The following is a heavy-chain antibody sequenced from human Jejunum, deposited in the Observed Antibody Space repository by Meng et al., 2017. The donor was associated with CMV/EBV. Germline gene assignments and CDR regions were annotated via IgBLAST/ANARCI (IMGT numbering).Heavy chain of an antibody. D-gene: IGHD3-10*01. J-gene: IGHJ4*02. Sequence: GERVGAGWGVVQPWGSLLLSCVTSGISFSNSGMHWVRQAPGKGLEWVVFIRNDGSEIYYVDSVKGRFTISRDNSKNTVYLQMDSLRVEDTGIYYCVKDKGRTALDYWGQGSLVTVSS. CDR2: IRNDGSEI. CDR3: VKDKGRTALDY. CDR1: GISFSNSG. V-gene: IGHV3-30*02.